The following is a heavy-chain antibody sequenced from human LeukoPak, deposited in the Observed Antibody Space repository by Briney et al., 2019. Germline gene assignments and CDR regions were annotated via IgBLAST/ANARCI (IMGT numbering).Heavy chain of an antibody. Sequence: SETLSLTCTVSGYSISIGYYWGWIRQPPGKGLEWIGEINHSGSTNYNPSLKSRVTISVDTSKNQFSLKLSSVTAADAAVYYCASSPRIVGATHAHYWGQGTLVTVSS. V-gene: IGHV4-38-2*02. CDR3: ASSPRIVGATHAHY. CDR2: INHSGST. D-gene: IGHD1-26*01. CDR1: GYSISIGYY. J-gene: IGHJ4*02.